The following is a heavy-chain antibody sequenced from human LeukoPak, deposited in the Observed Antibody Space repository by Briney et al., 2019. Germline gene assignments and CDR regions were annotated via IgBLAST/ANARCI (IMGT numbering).Heavy chain of an antibody. Sequence: SETLSLTCGVFSGAFRGFYWTWIRQPPGKGLEWIGEIDQSGSPTYNSSLESRVTMSVDTSNSHFSLKLTSLTAADTATYYCAGGPGHDFWSGYARYWGQGTLVTVSS. V-gene: IGHV4-34*01. D-gene: IGHD3-3*01. CDR3: AGGPGHDFWSGYARY. CDR2: IDQSGSP. J-gene: IGHJ4*02. CDR1: SGAFRGFY.